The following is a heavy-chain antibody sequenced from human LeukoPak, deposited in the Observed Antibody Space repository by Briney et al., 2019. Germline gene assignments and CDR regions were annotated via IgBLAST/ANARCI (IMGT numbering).Heavy chain of an antibody. D-gene: IGHD1-1*01. V-gene: IGHV3-21*01. CDR2: ISSSSSYI. CDR3: ARGGSGNWNAPFDY. CDR1: GFTFSRHG. J-gene: IGHJ4*02. Sequence: EGTLRLSCVASGFTFSRHGMNWVRQAPGKGLEWVSSISSSSSYIYYADSMKGRFTISRDNAKNSLYLQMNTLRAEDTAVYYCARGGSGNWNAPFDYWGQGTLVTVSS.